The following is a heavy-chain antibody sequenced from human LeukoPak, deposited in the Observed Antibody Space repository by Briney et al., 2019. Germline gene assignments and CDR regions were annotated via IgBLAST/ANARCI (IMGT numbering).Heavy chain of an antibody. Sequence: SETLSLTCTVSGGSISSYYWSWIRQPAGKGLEWIGRIYTSGSTNYNPSLKSRVTISVDTSKNQFSLKLSSVTAADTAVYYCARGNLPEYDFWSGYWVYNWFDPWGQGTLVTVSS. D-gene: IGHD3-3*01. J-gene: IGHJ5*02. V-gene: IGHV4-4*07. CDR1: GGSISSYY. CDR2: IYTSGST. CDR3: ARGNLPEYDFWSGYWVYNWFDP.